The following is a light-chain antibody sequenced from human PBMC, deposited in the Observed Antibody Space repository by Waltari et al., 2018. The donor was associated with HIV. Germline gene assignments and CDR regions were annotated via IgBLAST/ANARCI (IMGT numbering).Light chain of an antibody. CDR1: NSHIGPGYA. J-gene: IGLJ3*02. Sequence: SVLTPPPSLSGAPGQWVPIPCTGNNSHIGPGYAFHWYRHLPAAAPELVVYGDSIRPLGVPDRFSGSKSGTSASLAINGLQTEDEGDYYCQSYDSSLSGLWVFGGGTRLTVL. V-gene: IGLV1-40*01. CDR3: QSYDSSLSGLWV. CDR2: GDS.